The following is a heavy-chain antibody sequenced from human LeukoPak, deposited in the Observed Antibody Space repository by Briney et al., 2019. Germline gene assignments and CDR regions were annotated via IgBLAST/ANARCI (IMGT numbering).Heavy chain of an antibody. Sequence: MPSETLSLTCTVSGGPISSSSYYWGWIRQPPGKGLEWIGRIYTSGSTNYNPSLKSRVTMSVDTSKNQFSLKLSSVTAADTAVYYCAKWEPLLGTFDYWGQGTLVTVSS. CDR3: AKWEPLLGTFDY. V-gene: IGHV4-39*07. D-gene: IGHD1-26*01. CDR2: IYTSGST. CDR1: GGPISSSSYY. J-gene: IGHJ4*02.